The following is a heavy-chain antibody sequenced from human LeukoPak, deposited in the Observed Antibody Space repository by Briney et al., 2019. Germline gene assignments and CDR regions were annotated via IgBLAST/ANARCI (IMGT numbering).Heavy chain of an antibody. V-gene: IGHV4-59*04. J-gene: IGHJ4*02. CDR1: GGSISSYY. CDR3: AHSSSSLPTDS. CDR2: IYHSGST. D-gene: IGHD6-6*01. Sequence: PSETLSLTCTVSGGSISSYYWSWIRQPPRKGLEWIGSIYHSGSTYYNPSLKSRVTISVDTSKNQFSLKLSSVTAADTAVYYCAHSSSSLPTDSWGQGNLVIVS.